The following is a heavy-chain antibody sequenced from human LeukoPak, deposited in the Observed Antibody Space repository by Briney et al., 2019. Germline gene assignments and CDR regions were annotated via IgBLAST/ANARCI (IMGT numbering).Heavy chain of an antibody. D-gene: IGHD7-27*01. CDR1: GFTFSTYW. V-gene: IGHV3-30-3*01. Sequence: GGSLRLSCAASGFTFSTYWMHWVRQAPGKGLVWVAVISYDGSNKYYADSVKGRFTISRDNSKNALYLQMNSLRAEDTAVYYCARCRSGYYYYMDVWGKGTTVTVSS. J-gene: IGHJ6*03. CDR2: ISYDGSNK. CDR3: ARCRSGYYYYMDV.